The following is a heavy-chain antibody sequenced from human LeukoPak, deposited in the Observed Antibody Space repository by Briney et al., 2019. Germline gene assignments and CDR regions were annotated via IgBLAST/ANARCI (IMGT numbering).Heavy chain of an antibody. CDR3: ARASDPWLQLT. D-gene: IGHD5-24*01. V-gene: IGHV3-48*04. Sequence: GGSLRLSCAASGFTFSSYGMHWVRQAPGKGLEWVSYISRSGSTIYFADSVKGRFTISRDDAKNSLYLQMNTLRAEDTAVYYCARASDPWLQLTWGQGTLVTVSS. CDR1: GFTFSSYG. J-gene: IGHJ5*02. CDR2: ISRSGSTI.